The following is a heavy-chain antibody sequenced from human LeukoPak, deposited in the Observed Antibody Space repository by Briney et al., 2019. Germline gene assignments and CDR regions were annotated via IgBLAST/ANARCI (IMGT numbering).Heavy chain of an antibody. CDR3: AKVGSVVILATAGGHY. V-gene: IGHV3-23*01. Sequence: GGSLRLSCAASGFTFNNYAMSWVRQAPGKGLEWLSTVSSNGGSTYYADSVKGRFTISRDNSKNTLSLQMNSLRAEDTAVYYCAKVGSVVILATAGGHYWGQGTLVTVSS. CDR2: VSSNGGST. J-gene: IGHJ4*02. CDR1: GFTFNNYA. D-gene: IGHD2-2*01.